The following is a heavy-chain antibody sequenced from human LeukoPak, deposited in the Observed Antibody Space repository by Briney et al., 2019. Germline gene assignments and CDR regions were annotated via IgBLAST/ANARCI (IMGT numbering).Heavy chain of an antibody. D-gene: IGHD1-26*01. Sequence: MTSETLSLTCTVSGASISGSGYYWGWIRQPPGKGLEWIGSIYSSGSTYYNASLQSRVTISIETSKNQISLRLNSVTAADTAMYYCAKSGGYGLIDYWGQGTLVTVSS. J-gene: IGHJ4*02. V-gene: IGHV4-39*01. CDR2: IYSSGST. CDR3: AKSGGYGLIDY. CDR1: GASISGSGYY.